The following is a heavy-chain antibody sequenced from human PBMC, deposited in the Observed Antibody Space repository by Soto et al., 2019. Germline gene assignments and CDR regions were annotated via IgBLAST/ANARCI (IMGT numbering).Heavy chain of an antibody. CDR1: GFSLSTSGMC. CDR3: ARTPPGSDAVGYCDY. Sequence: PTLVNPTQTLTLTCTFSGFSLSTSGMCVSWIRQPPGKALEWLALIDWDDDKYYSTSLKTRLTISKDTSKNQVVLTMTNMDPVDTATYDCARTPPGSDAVGYCDYWGQGTLVTVS. CDR2: IDWDDDK. J-gene: IGHJ4*02. D-gene: IGHD2-2*01. V-gene: IGHV2-70*01.